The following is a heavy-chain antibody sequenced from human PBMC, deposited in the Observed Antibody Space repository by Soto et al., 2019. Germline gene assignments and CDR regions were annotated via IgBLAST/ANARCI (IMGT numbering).Heavy chain of an antibody. D-gene: IGHD6-13*01. Sequence: EVQLLESGGGLVQPGGSLRLSCVASGFSFSNYAMTWVRQAPGKGLEWVSVISGSDGRKYYADSVKGRFTISRDNSKNTLYLQMNSLRAEDTAVYYCAKDRERDAWYEDYWGQGTLVTVCS. CDR2: ISGSDGRK. CDR1: GFSFSNYA. CDR3: AKDRERDAWYEDY. V-gene: IGHV3-23*01. J-gene: IGHJ4*02.